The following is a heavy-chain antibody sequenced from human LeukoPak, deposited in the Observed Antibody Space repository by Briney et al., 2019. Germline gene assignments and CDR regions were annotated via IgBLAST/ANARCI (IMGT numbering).Heavy chain of an antibody. CDR2: IIPIFGTA. CDR1: GGTXSSYA. CDR3: ARSEVRGPHMDNWFDP. Sequence: GSSVKVSCKASGGTXSSYAISWVRQAPGQGLDWMGGIIPIFGTANYAQKFQGRVTITADESTSTAYMELSSLRSEDTAVYYCARSEVRGPHMDNWFDPWGQGTLVTVSS. D-gene: IGHD3-10*01. V-gene: IGHV1-69*01. J-gene: IGHJ5*02.